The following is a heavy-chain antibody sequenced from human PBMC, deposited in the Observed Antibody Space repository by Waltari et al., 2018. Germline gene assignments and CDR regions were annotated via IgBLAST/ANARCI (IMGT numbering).Heavy chain of an antibody. Sequence: EVQLLESGGGLVQPGGSLRLSCAASGFTFSSYAMSWVRQAPGKGLEWVSVIYSVGSTYYADSVKGRFTISRDNSKNTLYLQMNSLRAEDTAVYYCAKDGPSGSYYREGAFDIWGQGTMVTVSS. V-gene: IGHV3-23*03. D-gene: IGHD1-26*01. CDR3: AKDGPSGSYYREGAFDI. CDR1: GFTFSSYA. CDR2: IYSVGST. J-gene: IGHJ3*02.